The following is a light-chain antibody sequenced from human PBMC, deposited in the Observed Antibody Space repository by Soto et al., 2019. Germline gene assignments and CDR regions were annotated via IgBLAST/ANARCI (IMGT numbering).Light chain of an antibody. Sequence: EIVLTQSPGTLSLSPGERATLSCRASQSVSSSYLAWYQQKPGQAPRLLIHGASTRAPGFPARFSGSGSGTDFTLTISSLQSEDFAVYYCQQYNNWPLTFGQGTRLEI. V-gene: IGKV3-15*01. J-gene: IGKJ5*01. CDR2: GAS. CDR1: QSVSSSY. CDR3: QQYNNWPLT.